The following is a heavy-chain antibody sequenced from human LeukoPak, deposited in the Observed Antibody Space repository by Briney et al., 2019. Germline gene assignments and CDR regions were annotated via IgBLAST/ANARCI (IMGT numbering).Heavy chain of an antibody. V-gene: IGHV3-49*04. D-gene: IGHD3-22*01. Sequence: GGSLRLSCTASGFTFGDYAMSWVRQAPGKGLEWVGFIRSNAYGGTTEYAASVKGRFTISRDDSKSIAYLQMNSLKTEDTAVYYCTRRRSGYYCDYRGQGTLVTVSS. CDR2: IRSNAYGGTT. CDR1: GFTFGDYA. CDR3: TRRRSGYYCDY. J-gene: IGHJ4*02.